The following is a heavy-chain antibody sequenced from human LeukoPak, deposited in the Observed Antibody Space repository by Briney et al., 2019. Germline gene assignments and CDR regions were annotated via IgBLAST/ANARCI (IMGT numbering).Heavy chain of an antibody. CDR2: IIPIFGTA. Sequence: GGSLRLSCAASGFTFSSYAISWVRQAPGQGLEWMGGIIPIFGTANYAQKFQGRVTITADESTSTAYMELSSLRSEDTAVYYCARVSFVGYHPMVDYYYMDVWGKGTTVTISS. CDR3: ARVSFVGYHPMVDYYYMDV. J-gene: IGHJ6*03. D-gene: IGHD2-15*01. V-gene: IGHV1-69*01. CDR1: GFTFSSYA.